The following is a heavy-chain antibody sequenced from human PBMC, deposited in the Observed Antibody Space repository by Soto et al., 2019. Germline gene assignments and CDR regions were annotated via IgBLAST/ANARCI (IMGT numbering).Heavy chain of an antibody. CDR3: ARVDDSSGYPYYYYGMDV. CDR1: GFTFSDYY. V-gene: IGHV3-11*01. CDR2: ISSSGNTI. D-gene: IGHD3-22*01. Sequence: QVQLVESGGGLVKPGGSLRLSCAASGFTFSDYYMSWIRQAPGKGLEWVSYISSSGNTIYYADSVKGRFTISRDNAKNSLYLQMNSRRGEDTAVYYCARVDDSSGYPYYYYGMDVWGQGTTVTVSS. J-gene: IGHJ6*02.